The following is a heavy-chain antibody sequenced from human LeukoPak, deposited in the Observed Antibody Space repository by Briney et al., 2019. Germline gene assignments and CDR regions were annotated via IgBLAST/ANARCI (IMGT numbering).Heavy chain of an antibody. CDR1: GFTVSSSY. Sequence: GGSLRLSCAASGFTVSSSYMSWVRQAPGKGLEWVSIIYSGGTTNYADSVKGRFTISRDSSKNTLYLQMNSLRAEDTAVYYCAKTKLRYCSGGSCEDWFDPWGQGTLVTVSS. V-gene: IGHV3-66*01. D-gene: IGHD2-15*01. CDR3: AKTKLRYCSGGSCEDWFDP. J-gene: IGHJ5*02. CDR2: IYSGGTT.